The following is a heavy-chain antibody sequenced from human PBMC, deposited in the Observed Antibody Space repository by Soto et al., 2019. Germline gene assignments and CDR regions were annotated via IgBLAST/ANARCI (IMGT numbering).Heavy chain of an antibody. CDR1: GFTFSSHW. V-gene: IGHV3-74*01. CDR3: VRDSGAYNQDY. J-gene: IGHJ4*02. D-gene: IGHD1-20*01. Sequence: EVQLVESGGGLVQPGGSLRLSCVASGFTFSSHWMHWVRRTPGTGLASVARIKSDGTYRDYGDSVQGRFTISRDNAKNTLYLHMNNLRADDTAVYYCVRDSGAYNQDYWGQGTLVTVSS. CDR2: IKSDGTYR.